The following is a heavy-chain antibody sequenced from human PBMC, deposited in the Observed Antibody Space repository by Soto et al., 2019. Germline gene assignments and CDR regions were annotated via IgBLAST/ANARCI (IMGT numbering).Heavy chain of an antibody. V-gene: IGHV1-46*03. CDR1: GGTFSTYT. D-gene: IGHD3-9*01. J-gene: IGHJ4*02. Sequence: ASVKVSCKASGGTFSTYTMSWVRQAPGQGLEWMGIINPSGGSTSYAQKFQGRVTMTRDTSTSTVYMELSSLRSEDTAVYYCARGDYDILTGPLYWGQGTLVTVSS. CDR2: INPSGGST. CDR3: ARGDYDILTGPLY.